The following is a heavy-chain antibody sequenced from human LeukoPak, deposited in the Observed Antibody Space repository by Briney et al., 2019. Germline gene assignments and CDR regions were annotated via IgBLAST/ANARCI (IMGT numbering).Heavy chain of an antibody. D-gene: IGHD3-10*01. Sequence: GGSLRLSCAASGFTFSSYGMHWVRQAPGKGLEWVTFIQYDGSNKYYADSVKGRFTISRDNSKNTVYLQMNSLRTEDTAVYYCARWRFMVRGGGGFDPWGQGTLVTVSS. V-gene: IGHV3-30*02. CDR3: ARWRFMVRGGGGFDP. J-gene: IGHJ5*02. CDR2: IQYDGSNK. CDR1: GFTFSSYG.